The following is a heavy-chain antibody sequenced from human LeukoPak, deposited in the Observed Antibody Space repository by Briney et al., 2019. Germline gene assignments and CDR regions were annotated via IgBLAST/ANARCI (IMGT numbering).Heavy chain of an antibody. D-gene: IGHD3-22*01. J-gene: IGHJ4*02. CDR3: AKNSMIVVVSESLDY. CDR2: IRFDGSKT. Sequence: GGSLRLSCEASGFNLSRNGMHWVRQAPGKGLEWVSFIRFDGSKTFYGDSVRGRFTISRDISKNTLYLQLNSLRADDTAVYYCAKNSMIVVVSESLDYWGQGTLVTVPS. CDR1: GFNLSRNG. V-gene: IGHV3-30*02.